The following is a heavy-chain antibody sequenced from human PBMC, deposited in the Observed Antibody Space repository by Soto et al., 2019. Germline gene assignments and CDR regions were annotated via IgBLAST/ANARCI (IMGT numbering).Heavy chain of an antibody. D-gene: IGHD1-1*01. CDR1: GFIFSNYW. CDR2: ISNDGSIT. CDR3: AKDLTWNPADS. J-gene: IGHJ4*02. V-gene: IGHV3-74*01. Sequence: PGGSLRLSCEASGFIFSNYWMHWVRQTPGTGLVWVSRISNDGSITNYADSVKGRFTISRDNAKNTLYLQMNSLRAEDTAVYYCAKDLTWNPADSWGQGALVTVSS.